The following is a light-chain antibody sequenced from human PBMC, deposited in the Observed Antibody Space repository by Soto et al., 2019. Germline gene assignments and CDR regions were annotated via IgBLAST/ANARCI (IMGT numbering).Light chain of an antibody. J-gene: IGKJ1*01. CDR3: QQYNNWPPEGT. CDR2: GAS. CDR1: HSVSSN. Sequence: EILMTQSPATLSVSPGERATLSCRASHSVSSNLAWYQQKPGQAPRLLIYGASTRATGIPARFSGSGSGTEFTLTISSLQSEDFAVYYCQQYNNWPPEGTFGQGTKVEIK. V-gene: IGKV3-15*01.